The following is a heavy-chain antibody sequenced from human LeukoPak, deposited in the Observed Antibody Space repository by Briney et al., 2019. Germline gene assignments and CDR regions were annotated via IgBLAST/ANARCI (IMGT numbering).Heavy chain of an antibody. CDR1: GFTFSSYS. J-gene: IGHJ6*02. Sequence: GGSLRLSCAASGFTFSSYSMNWVRQAPGKGLEWVSYISSSSSTIYYADSVKGRFTISRDNAKNSLYLQMNSLRAEDTAVYYCARDLYSSSWYPVYGMDVWGQGTTVTVSS. D-gene: IGHD6-13*01. CDR3: ARDLYSSSWYPVYGMDV. V-gene: IGHV3-48*04. CDR2: ISSSSSTI.